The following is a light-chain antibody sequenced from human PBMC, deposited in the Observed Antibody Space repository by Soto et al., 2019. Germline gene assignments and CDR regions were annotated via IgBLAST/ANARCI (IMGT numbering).Light chain of an antibody. CDR3: QQSYNSPPIT. CDR2: AAS. Sequence: DIQMTQSPSSLSASVGDTVTITCRASQTISSFLNWYQQRPGKAPTLLIYAASSLQSGVPSRFRGSGYGTDFALTITSLQPEDFATYYCQQSYNSPPITCGQGTRLEIK. J-gene: IGKJ5*01. V-gene: IGKV1-39*01. CDR1: QTISSF.